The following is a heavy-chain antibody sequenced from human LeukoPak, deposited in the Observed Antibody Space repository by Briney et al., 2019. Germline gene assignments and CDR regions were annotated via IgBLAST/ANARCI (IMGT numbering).Heavy chain of an antibody. CDR3: ASNVAVAGAFDI. CDR2: MNPNSGNT. V-gene: IGHV1-8*01. J-gene: IGHJ3*02. Sequence: ASVKVSXKASGCTFTSYNINWVRQATGQGLEWMGWMNPNSGNTGYAQKFQGRVTMTRNTSISTAYMELSSLRSEDTAVYYCASNVAVAGAFDIWGQGTMVTVSS. CDR1: GCTFTSYN. D-gene: IGHD6-19*01.